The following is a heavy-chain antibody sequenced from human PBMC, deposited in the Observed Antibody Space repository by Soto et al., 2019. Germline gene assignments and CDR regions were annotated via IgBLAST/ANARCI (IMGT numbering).Heavy chain of an antibody. Sequence: QVPLVESGGGVVQPGRSLRLSCAASGFTFSSYGMHWVRQAPGKGLEWVGVISYDGSNEYYADSVKGRFTISRDNSKNTLYLQMNSLRAEDTAVYYCAKGISSSWYKGFDYWGQGTLVTVSS. V-gene: IGHV3-30*18. CDR2: ISYDGSNE. CDR3: AKGISSSWYKGFDY. J-gene: IGHJ4*02. D-gene: IGHD6-13*01. CDR1: GFTFSSYG.